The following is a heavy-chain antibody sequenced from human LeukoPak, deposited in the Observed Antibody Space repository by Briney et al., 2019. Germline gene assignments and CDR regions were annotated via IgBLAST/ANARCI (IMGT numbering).Heavy chain of an antibody. CDR2: IKQDGTDK. CDR3: ARDFYGPYYYYGMDV. Sequence: QPGGSLRLSCAASGFTFSSYWMSWVRQAPSKGLEWVANIKQDGTDKYYVDSVKGRFTISRDSAKNSLHLQMNSLRAEDTAVYYCARDFYGPYYYYGMDVWGQGTTVTVS. D-gene: IGHD2/OR15-2a*01. CDR1: GFTFSSYW. V-gene: IGHV3-7*05. J-gene: IGHJ6*02.